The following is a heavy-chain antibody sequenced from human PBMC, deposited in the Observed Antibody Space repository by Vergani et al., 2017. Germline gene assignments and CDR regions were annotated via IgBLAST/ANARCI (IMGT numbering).Heavy chain of an antibody. CDR1: GYSFTSYW. CDR2: IDPSDSYT. V-gene: IGHV5-10-1*03. CDR3: ARHRRPIDINWPDDAFDI. Sequence: EVQLVQSGAEVKKPGESLRISCKGSGYSFTSYWISWVRQMPGKGLEWMGRIDPSDSYTNYSPSFQGHVTISADKSISTAYLQWSSLKASDTAMYYCARHRRPIDINWPDDAFDIWGQGTMVTVSS. D-gene: IGHD1-20*01. J-gene: IGHJ3*02.